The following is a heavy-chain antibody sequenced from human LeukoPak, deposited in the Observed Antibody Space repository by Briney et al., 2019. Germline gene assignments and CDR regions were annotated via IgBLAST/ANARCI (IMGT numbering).Heavy chain of an antibody. Sequence: ASVKVSCKASGGTFSSYAISWGRQAPGQGLEWMGGIIPIFGTANYAQKFQGRVTITADESTSTAYMELSSLRSEDTAVYYCARPGEVDTAMVTFHYWGQGTLVTVYS. CDR2: IIPIFGTA. CDR1: GGTFSSYA. D-gene: IGHD5-18*01. J-gene: IGHJ4*02. V-gene: IGHV1-69*13. CDR3: ARPGEVDTAMVTFHY.